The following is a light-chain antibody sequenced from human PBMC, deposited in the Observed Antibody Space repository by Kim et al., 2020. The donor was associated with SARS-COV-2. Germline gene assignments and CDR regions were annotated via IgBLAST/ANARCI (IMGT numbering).Light chain of an antibody. CDR1: QSVNTK. V-gene: IGKV3-15*01. J-gene: IGKJ1*01. CDR2: GAS. CDR3: QQFSVWPPTWT. Sequence: EIVMTQSPVTLSVSPGESATLSCRASQSVNTKLVWLQQKPGQTPRLLMYGASIRATSVPTRCSGSGSGTDFTITINSLLSEDFAVYYCQQFSVWPPTWTFGQGTKVDIK.